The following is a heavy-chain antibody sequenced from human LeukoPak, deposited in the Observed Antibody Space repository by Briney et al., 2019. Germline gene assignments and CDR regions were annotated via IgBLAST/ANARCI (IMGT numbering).Heavy chain of an antibody. J-gene: IGHJ5*02. V-gene: IGHV1-18*01. CDR2: ISAYNGNT. CDR1: GYTFTSYG. Sequence: ASVKVSCKASGYTFTSYGISWVRQAPGQGLEWMGWISAYNGNTNYAQKLQGKVTMTTDTSTSTAYMELRSLRSDDTAVYYCARDAEFRGDSTHFDPWGQGTLVTVSS. CDR3: ARDAEFRGDSTHFDP. D-gene: IGHD3-22*01.